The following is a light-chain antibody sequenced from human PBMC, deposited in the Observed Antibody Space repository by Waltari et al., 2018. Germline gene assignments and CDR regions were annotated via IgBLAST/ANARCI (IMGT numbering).Light chain of an antibody. J-gene: IGKJ5*01. V-gene: IGKV1-9*01. Sequence: IQLTQSPSSLSASVGDRVTITCRASQGISSNLAWYQQKPGKAPRLLISAASTLQTGVPLRFSGSGSGTDFTLTISSLQPEDFAAYYCQQLNSYPVTFGQGTRLEIK. CDR3: QQLNSYPVT. CDR1: QGISSN. CDR2: AAS.